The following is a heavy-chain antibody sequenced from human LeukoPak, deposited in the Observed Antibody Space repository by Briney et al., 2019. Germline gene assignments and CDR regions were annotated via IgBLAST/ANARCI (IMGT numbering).Heavy chain of an antibody. J-gene: IGHJ4*02. CDR1: GFTFSTYK. D-gene: IGHD6-19*01. CDR2: ISGGSTTYM. V-gene: IGHV3-21*01. Sequence: PGGSLRLSCAASGFTFSTYKMNWVRQAPGKGLEWVSSISGGSTTYMYYADSLKGRFTISRDNSKNTLYLQMNSLRAEDTAVYYCARENAVAGPFDYWGQGTLDTVSS. CDR3: ARENAVAGPFDY.